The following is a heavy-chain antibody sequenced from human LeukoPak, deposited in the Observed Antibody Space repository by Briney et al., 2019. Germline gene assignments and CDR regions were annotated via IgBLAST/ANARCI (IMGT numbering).Heavy chain of an antibody. CDR1: GGSISSYY. Sequence: ASETLSLTCTVSGGSISSYYWSWIRQPPGKGLEWIGYIYYSGSTNYNPSLKSRVTISVDTSKKQFSLKLSSVTAADTAVYYCARAYRYSSGWGRYYYYYMDVWGKGTTVTISS. D-gene: IGHD6-19*01. J-gene: IGHJ6*03. CDR3: ARAYRYSSGWGRYYYYYMDV. V-gene: IGHV4-59*01. CDR2: IYYSGST.